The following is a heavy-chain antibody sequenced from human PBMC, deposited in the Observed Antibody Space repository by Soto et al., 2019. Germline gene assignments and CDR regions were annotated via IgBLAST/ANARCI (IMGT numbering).Heavy chain of an antibody. CDR2: ISWNNATI. V-gene: IGHV3-9*01. D-gene: IGHD2-8*01. CDR3: VKDPFPYASNWYHFDY. J-gene: IGHJ4*02. CDR1: GFIFDNFA. Sequence: SLRLSCAASGFIFDNFAMHWVRQTPGKGLEWVSGISWNNATIGYADSVRGRFTISRDNAKNSLYLQMASLRPEDTALYYCVKDPFPYASNWYHFDYWAREPWSPSPQ.